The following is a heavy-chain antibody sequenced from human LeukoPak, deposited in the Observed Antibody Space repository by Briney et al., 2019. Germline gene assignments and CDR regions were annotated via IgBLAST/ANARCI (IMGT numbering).Heavy chain of an antibody. CDR3: ARQRAVPAAIGDDAFDI. D-gene: IGHD2-2*02. V-gene: IGHV4-39*01. J-gene: IGHJ3*02. CDR2: IYYSGST. CDR1: GGSISSSSYY. Sequence: SETLSLTCTVSGGSISSSSYYWGWIRQPPGKGLEWIGSIYYSGSTYYNPSLKSRVTISVDTSKNQFSLKLSSVTAADTAVYYCARQRAVPAAIGDDAFDIWGQGTMVTVSS.